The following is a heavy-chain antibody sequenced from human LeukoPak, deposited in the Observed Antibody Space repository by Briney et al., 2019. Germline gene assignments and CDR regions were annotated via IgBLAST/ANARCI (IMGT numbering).Heavy chain of an antibody. Sequence: PGESLKISCKASGYTSSTFWIGWVRQMPGRGLEWMGIIYRGDSDTRYSPSFQGQVTISVDKSISTAYLQWSSLKASDTAIYYCARNGNYLDAFNVWGQGTMVTV. CDR2: IYRGDSDT. CDR3: ARNGNYLDAFNV. D-gene: IGHD1-7*01. V-gene: IGHV5-51*01. J-gene: IGHJ3*01. CDR1: GYTSSTFW.